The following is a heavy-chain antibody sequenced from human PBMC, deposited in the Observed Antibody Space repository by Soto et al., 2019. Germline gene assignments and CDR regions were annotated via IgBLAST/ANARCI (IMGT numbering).Heavy chain of an antibody. Sequence: QVQLVQSGAEVKKPGSSVKVSCKASAGTFSSYAISWVRQAPGQGLEWMGGIIPIFGTANYAQKFQARVKLTADESTSTAYMGLSSLRSENTAVYYCAPGGITGNQYHDVMDVWGQGSTVTGCS. CDR1: AGTFSSYA. D-gene: IGHD1-20*01. J-gene: IGHJ6*02. CDR3: APGGITGNQYHDVMDV. V-gene: IGHV1-69*12. CDR2: IIPIFGTA.